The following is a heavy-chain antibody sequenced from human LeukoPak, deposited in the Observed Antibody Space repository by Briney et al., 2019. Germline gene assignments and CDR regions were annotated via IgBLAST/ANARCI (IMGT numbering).Heavy chain of an antibody. Sequence: PSQTLSLTCTVSGGSISSYYWSWIRQPPGKGLEWIGDIYYSGSTNYKPSLKSRVTISVDTSKNQFSLKLSSVTAADTAVYYCAGYYSSGWPEGFDYWGQRTLVSVSS. J-gene: IGHJ4*02. CDR3: AGYYSSGWPEGFDY. V-gene: IGHV4-59*01. D-gene: IGHD6-19*01. CDR1: GGSISSYY. CDR2: IYYSGST.